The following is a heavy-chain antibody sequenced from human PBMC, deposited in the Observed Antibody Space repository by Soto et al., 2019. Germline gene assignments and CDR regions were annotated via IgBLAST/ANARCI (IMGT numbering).Heavy chain of an antibody. J-gene: IGHJ2*01. CDR3: ARALITASGGPNWYFDL. CDR2: VNDDGSST. Sequence: VESGGGLVQPGGSLSISCASCGFTFSRHWMHCVRQARGKALVWVALVNDDGSSTASGDYVGGGFTISRDNAKNSLYLQMDSLKTEDTAVYYCARALITASGGPNWYFDLWGRGTLVTVSS. CDR1: GFTFSRHW. D-gene: IGHD1-20*01. V-gene: IGHV3-74*01.